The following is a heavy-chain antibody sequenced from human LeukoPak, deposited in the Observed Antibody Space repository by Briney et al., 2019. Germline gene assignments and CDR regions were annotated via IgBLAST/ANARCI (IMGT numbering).Heavy chain of an antibody. CDR1: GFTFSDHY. V-gene: IGHV3-11*01. CDR2: ISSSGSNI. CDR3: ARNTGVLDY. D-gene: IGHD7-27*01. Sequence: GGSLRLSCAASGFTFSDHYMSWIRQAPGKGLEWVSYISSSGSNIYYVDSVKGRFTISRDNAKNSLSLQMNSLRAEDTAVYYCARNTGVLDYWGQGTLVTVSS. J-gene: IGHJ4*02.